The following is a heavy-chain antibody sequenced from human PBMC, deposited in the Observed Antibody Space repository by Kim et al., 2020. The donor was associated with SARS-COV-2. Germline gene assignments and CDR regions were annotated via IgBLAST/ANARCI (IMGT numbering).Heavy chain of an antibody. CDR2: INHSGST. D-gene: IGHD3-22*01. V-gene: IGHV4-34*01. Sequence: SETLSLTCAVYGGSFSGYYWSWIRQPPGKGLEWIGEINHSGSTNYNPSLKSRVTISVDTSKNQFSLKLSSVTAADTAVYYCARGAWGDYDMYYFDYWGQGTLVTVSS. J-gene: IGHJ4*02. CDR1: GGSFSGYY. CDR3: ARGAWGDYDMYYFDY.